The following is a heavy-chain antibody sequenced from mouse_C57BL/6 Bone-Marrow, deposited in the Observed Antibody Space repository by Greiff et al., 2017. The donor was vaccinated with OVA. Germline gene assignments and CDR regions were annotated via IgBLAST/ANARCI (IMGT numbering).Heavy chain of an antibody. CDR1: GYTFTSYW. Sequence: QVQLKQPGAELVRPGSSVKLSCKASGYTFTSYWMHWVKQRPIQGLEWIGNIDPSDSETHYNQKFKDKATLTVDKSSSTAYMQLSSLTSEDSAVYYCARRGKLTGTFFAYWGQGTLVTVSA. D-gene: IGHD4-1*01. V-gene: IGHV1-52*01. CDR2: IDPSDSET. J-gene: IGHJ3*01. CDR3: ARRGKLTGTFFAY.